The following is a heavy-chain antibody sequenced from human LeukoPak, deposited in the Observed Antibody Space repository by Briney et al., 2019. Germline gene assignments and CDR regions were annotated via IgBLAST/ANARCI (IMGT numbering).Heavy chain of an antibody. CDR2: IRSKAYGGTT. J-gene: IGHJ4*02. CDR1: GFTFGDYA. CDR3: TRGAMIVVVYVDY. Sequence: GGSLRLSCTASGFTFGDYAMSWFRQAPGKGLEWVGFIRSKAYGGTTEYAASVKGRFTISRDDSKSIAYLEMNSLKTEDTAVYYCTRGAMIVVVYVDYWGQGTLVTVSS. D-gene: IGHD3-22*01. V-gene: IGHV3-49*03.